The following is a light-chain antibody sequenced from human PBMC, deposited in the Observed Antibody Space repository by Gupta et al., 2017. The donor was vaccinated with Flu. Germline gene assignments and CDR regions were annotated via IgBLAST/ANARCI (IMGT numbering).Light chain of an antibody. CDR1: QSIGNS. J-gene: IGKJ1*01. CDR2: AAS. Sequence: DIQMTQSPSSLSASVGDRVTVTCRASQSIGNSLNWYQKRSGKAPKLLIYAASGLQSGVPSRFSGSGSGTEFTLTISSLQPEDSGTYYCQQSYSSPWTFGQGTKVEIK. CDR3: QQSYSSPWT. V-gene: IGKV1-39*01.